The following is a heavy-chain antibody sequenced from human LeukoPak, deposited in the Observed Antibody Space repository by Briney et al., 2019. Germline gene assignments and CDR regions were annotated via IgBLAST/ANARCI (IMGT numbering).Heavy chain of an antibody. D-gene: IGHD3-10*01. V-gene: IGHV3-21*04. CDR1: GFTFSSYT. CDR3: ARDKGILLWFGELSH. CDR2: ITNNGVHT. Sequence: GGSLRLSCVASGFTFSSYTMTWVRQAPGKGLEWVSSITNNGVHTYYAHSMKGRFTISRDNAKNSLYLQMDSLRAEDTAVYYCARDKGILLWFGELSHWGQGTLVTVSS. J-gene: IGHJ4*02.